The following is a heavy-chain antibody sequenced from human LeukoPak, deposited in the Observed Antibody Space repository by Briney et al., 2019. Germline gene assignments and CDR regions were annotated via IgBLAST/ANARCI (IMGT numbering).Heavy chain of an antibody. J-gene: IGHJ4*02. CDR1: GGSISSYY. Sequence: SETLSLTCTVSGGSISSYYWSWIRQPAGKGLEWIGRIHTSGSANSNPSLKSRVPMSVDTSKNQFSLKLSSVTAAHTAVYYCARWSGDYSFDYWGQGTLVTVSS. D-gene: IGHD3-3*01. CDR3: ARWSGDYSFDY. V-gene: IGHV4-4*07. CDR2: IHTSGSA.